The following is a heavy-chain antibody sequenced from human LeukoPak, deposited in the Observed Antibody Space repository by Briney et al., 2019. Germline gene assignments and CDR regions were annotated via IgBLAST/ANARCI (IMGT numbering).Heavy chain of an antibody. J-gene: IGHJ6*02. CDR2: CDSDGSGT. D-gene: IGHD1-26*01. CDR3: TKGENGMDV. Sequence: GGSLRLSCAASGFTFSIYWMYWVRQAPGKGLMWVSRCDSDGSGTTYVDSVKGRFTVSRDNAKNSVYLQMNSLRAEDTATYYCTKGENGMDVWGQGTTVTVSS. CDR1: GFTFSIYW. V-gene: IGHV3-74*01.